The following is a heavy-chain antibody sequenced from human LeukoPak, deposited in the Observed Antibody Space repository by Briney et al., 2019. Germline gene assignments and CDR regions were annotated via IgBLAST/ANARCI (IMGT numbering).Heavy chain of an antibody. CDR3: ARSGSGYLRYYFDY. V-gene: IGHV4-39*07. CDR1: SGSISTSNYY. Sequence: NPSETLSLTCTVSSGSISTSNYYWGWIRQPPGKGPEWIGSMYSSGSTYYNPSLKSRVTISVDTSKNQFSLKLSSVTAADTAVYYCARSGSGYLRYYFDYWGQGTLVTVSS. D-gene: IGHD5-12*01. CDR2: MYSSGST. J-gene: IGHJ4*02.